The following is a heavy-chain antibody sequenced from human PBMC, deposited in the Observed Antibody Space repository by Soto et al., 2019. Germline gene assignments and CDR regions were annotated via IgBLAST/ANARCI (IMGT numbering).Heavy chain of an antibody. CDR1: GGTFSRHA. CDR2: IVPLFGTA. V-gene: IGHV1-69*01. Sequence: QVQLVQSGAEVKKPGSSVKVSCKASGGTFSRHAINWVRQAPGHGLQCMGGIVPLFGTANYAQKFQGRVTITADESTSTAHMELRSLRSEDTAVYYCARDYGHDCSGGNCYFYFWGQGTLVTVSS. J-gene: IGHJ4*02. D-gene: IGHD2-15*01. CDR3: ARDYGHDCSGGNCYFYF.